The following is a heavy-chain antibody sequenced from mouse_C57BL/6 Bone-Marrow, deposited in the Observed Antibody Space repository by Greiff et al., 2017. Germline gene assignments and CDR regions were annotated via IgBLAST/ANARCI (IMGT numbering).Heavy chain of an antibody. CDR1: GYTFTSYW. V-gene: IGHV1-64*01. J-gene: IGHJ2*01. CDR3: TRHYDSSYNY. D-gene: IGHD1-1*01. CDR2: IYPNSGST. Sequence: QVQLQQPGAELVKPGASVKLSCKASGYTFTSYWMHWVKQRPGQGLEWIGMIYPNSGSTNYNEKFKSKATLTVDKSSSTAYMQLSSLTSEDSAVYYCTRHYDSSYNYWGQGTTLTVSS.